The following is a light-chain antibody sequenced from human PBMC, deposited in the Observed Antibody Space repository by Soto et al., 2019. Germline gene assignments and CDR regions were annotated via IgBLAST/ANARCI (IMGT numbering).Light chain of an antibody. Sequence: QSLLTQPPSVSGAPGQRVTISCTGSSSNIGAGYDVHWYQQLPGTAPKLLIYGNSNRPSGVPDRFSGSKSGTSASLAITGLQAEDEADYYCQSYDSSLSAYVVFDGGTKLTVL. V-gene: IGLV1-40*01. CDR3: QSYDSSLSAYVV. J-gene: IGLJ2*01. CDR1: SSNIGAGYD. CDR2: GNS.